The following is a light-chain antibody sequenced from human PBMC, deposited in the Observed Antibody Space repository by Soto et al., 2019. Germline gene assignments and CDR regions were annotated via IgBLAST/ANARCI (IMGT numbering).Light chain of an antibody. Sequence: QSALTQPASVSGSPGQSIIISCTGTSSDVGGYVYVSWYQQHPGTAPRLIIYEVSNRPSGISNRFSGSKSGDTASLTISGLRAEDEADYYCTSYSSSSTQVFGTGTKLTVL. J-gene: IGLJ1*01. CDR1: SSDVGGYVY. CDR2: EVS. V-gene: IGLV2-14*03. CDR3: TSYSSSSTQV.